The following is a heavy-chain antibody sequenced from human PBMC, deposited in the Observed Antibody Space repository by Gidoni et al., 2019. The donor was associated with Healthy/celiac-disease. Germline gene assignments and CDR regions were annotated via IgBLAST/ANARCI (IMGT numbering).Heavy chain of an antibody. CDR3: TTQGQGVVDAFDI. V-gene: IGHV3-15*01. CDR1: GFTFSNAW. Sequence: EVQLVESGGGLVKPGGSLRLSCAASGFTFSNAWMSWVRQAPGKGLEWVGRIKSKTDGGTTDYAAPVKGRFTILRDDSKNTLYLQMNSLKTEDTAVYYCTTQGQGVVDAFDIWGQGTMVTVSS. D-gene: IGHD3-22*01. J-gene: IGHJ3*02. CDR2: IKSKTDGGTT.